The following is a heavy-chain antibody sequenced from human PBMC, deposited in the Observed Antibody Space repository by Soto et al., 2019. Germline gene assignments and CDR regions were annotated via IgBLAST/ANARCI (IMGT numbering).Heavy chain of an antibody. V-gene: IGHV1-69*02. CDR2: IIPILGIA. CDR1: GGTFSSFT. CDR3: ASEPNEGREVY. Sequence: QVQLVQSGAEVKKPGSSVKVSCKASGGTFSSFTISWVRQAPGQGLEWMGRIIPILGIANYAQKFQGRVTITADKSTSTAYMELSSLRSEDTAVYYCASEPNEGREVYWGQGTLVTVSS. J-gene: IGHJ4*02.